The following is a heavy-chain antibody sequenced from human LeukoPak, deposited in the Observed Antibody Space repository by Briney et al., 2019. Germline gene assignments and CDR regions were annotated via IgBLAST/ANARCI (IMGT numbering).Heavy chain of an antibody. Sequence: GGSLRLSCAASGFTFSSYAMSWARQAPGKGLEWVSAISGSGGSTYYADSVKGRFTISRDNPKNTLYPQMNSLRAEDTAVYYCAKALTTVTVYNWFDPWGQGTLVTVSS. CDR1: GFTFSSYA. V-gene: IGHV3-23*01. CDR2: ISGSGGST. J-gene: IGHJ5*02. CDR3: AKALTTVTVYNWFDP. D-gene: IGHD4-17*01.